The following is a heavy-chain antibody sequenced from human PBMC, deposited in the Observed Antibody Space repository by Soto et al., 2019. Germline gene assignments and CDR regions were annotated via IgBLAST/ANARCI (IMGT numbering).Heavy chain of an antibody. Sequence: PSETLSLTCTVSGGSFSGYFWTWIRQPPGKGLEWLAEINHSGITNYNPSVESRVSMSVDTSKNQFSLRLYSVTAADMAVYYCVRGQYNYSSRYFDYWGQGTLVTVSS. CDR3: VRGQYNYSSRYFDY. D-gene: IGHD1-20*01. CDR1: GGSFSGYF. J-gene: IGHJ4*02. CDR2: INHSGIT. V-gene: IGHV4-34*01.